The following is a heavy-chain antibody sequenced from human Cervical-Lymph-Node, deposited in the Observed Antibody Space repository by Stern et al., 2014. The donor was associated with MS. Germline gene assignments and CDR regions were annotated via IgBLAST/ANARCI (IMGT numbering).Heavy chain of an antibody. Sequence: QVQLVASGGGVVQPGRSLRLSCVASGFVFRNYAAHWVRQPPGKGLEWLALVSFYGRDKYYTDSVKGRFTVSRDNSKNTLYLEMNSRRPEDTAVYYCAKGGSGSYLDWGQGSLVTVSS. J-gene: IGHJ4*02. CDR2: VSFYGRDK. D-gene: IGHD1-26*01. CDR1: GFVFRNYA. V-gene: IGHV3-30*18. CDR3: AKGGSGSYLD.